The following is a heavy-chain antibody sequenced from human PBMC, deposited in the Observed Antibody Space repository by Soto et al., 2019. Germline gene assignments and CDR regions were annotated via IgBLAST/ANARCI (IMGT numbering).Heavy chain of an antibody. J-gene: IGHJ4*02. V-gene: IGHV1-8*02. Sequence: QVQLVQSGAEVKKPGSSVKVSCKASGGTFSSYDINWVRQATGQGLEWMGWMNPNSGNTGYAQKFQGRVTMTRNTSISTAYMELSSLRSEDTAVYYCARIGAMVAPRSLGYWGQGTLVTVSS. CDR1: GGTFSSYD. CDR2: MNPNSGNT. D-gene: IGHD5-18*01. CDR3: ARIGAMVAPRSLGY.